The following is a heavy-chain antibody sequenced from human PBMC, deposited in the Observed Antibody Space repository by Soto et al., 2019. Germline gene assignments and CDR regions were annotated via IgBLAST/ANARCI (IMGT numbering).Heavy chain of an antibody. D-gene: IGHD6-25*01. CDR3: ARERLLRVWFDP. CDR1: GGSISSYY. V-gene: IGHV4-59*01. J-gene: IGHJ5*02. CDR2: IYYSGST. Sequence: SETLSLTCTVSGGSISSYYWSWIRQPPGKGLEWIGYIYYSGSTNYNPSLKSRVTISVDTSKNQFSLKLSSVTAADTAVYYCARERLLRVWFDPWGQGTPVTVSS.